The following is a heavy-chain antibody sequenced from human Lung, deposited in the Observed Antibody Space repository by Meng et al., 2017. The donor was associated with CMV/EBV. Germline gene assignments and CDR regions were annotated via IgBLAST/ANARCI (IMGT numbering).Heavy chain of an antibody. CDR2: ISSTGTYI. J-gene: IGHJ4*02. Sequence: GESLKISCAASGFTFRAYNMNWVRQAPGKGLEWVSAISSTGTYIYYADSVKGRFTTSRDNAKSSIDLQMNSLRVEDTAVYYCARGFADGINWGQGTLVTVSS. V-gene: IGHV3-21*04. CDR1: GFTFRAYN. CDR3: ARGFADGIN. D-gene: IGHD1-14*01.